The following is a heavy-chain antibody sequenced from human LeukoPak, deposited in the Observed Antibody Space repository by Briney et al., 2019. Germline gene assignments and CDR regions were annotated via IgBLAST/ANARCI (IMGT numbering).Heavy chain of an antibody. V-gene: IGHV4-38-2*02. CDR1: GYSISTGFY. CDR2: IHYSGSP. J-gene: IGHJ6*03. D-gene: IGHD2-15*01. Sequence: SETLSLTCTVSGYSISTGFYWGWIRQPPGKGLEWIGTIHYSGSPYYNPSLKSRVTISVDTSKNQFSLRLSSVTAADTAVYYCARVIEVVVAATDYYYYYMDVWGKGTTVTISS. CDR3: ARVIEVVVAATDYYYYYMDV.